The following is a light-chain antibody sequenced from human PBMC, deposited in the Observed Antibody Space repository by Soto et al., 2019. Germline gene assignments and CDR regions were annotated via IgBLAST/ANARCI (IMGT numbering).Light chain of an antibody. CDR3: QHYNNWYT. V-gene: IGKV3-15*01. CDR1: QSVCSN. CDR2: GAS. Sequence: EIVMTQSPATLSVSPGERATLSCRASQSVCSNLAWYQQKPGQAPRLLIYGASTSATGIPARFSRSGSGTAYTLTIRSLQSEDFAVYYCQHYNNWYTFGQGTTGDIK. J-gene: IGKJ2*01.